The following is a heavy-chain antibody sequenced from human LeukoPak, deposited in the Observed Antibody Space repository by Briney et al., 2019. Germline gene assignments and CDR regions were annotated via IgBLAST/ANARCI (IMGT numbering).Heavy chain of an antibody. V-gene: IGHV1-18*01. D-gene: IGHD2-2*01. CDR2: ISAYNGNT. CDR1: GYTFSIYG. CDR3: ARDVGDIVTIPAAISVP. J-gene: IGHJ5*02. Sequence: ASVKVSCXASGYTFSIYGISWVRQARGQGLEWMGWISAYNGNTNYAQMVQGRVTMTTDTSTSTAYMEVRSLRSDDTAMYYCARDVGDIVTIPAAISVPWGQGTLVTVSS.